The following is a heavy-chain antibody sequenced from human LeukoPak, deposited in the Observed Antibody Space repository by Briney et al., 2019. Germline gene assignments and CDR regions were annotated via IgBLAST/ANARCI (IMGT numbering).Heavy chain of an antibody. Sequence: GGSLRLSCAASGFTFSDYYMSWIRQAPGKGLEWVSSISSSSSYIYYADSVKGRFTISRDNAKNSLYLQMNSLRAEDTAVYYCARDKGVVVPAANDLWGRGTLVTVSS. J-gene: IGHJ2*01. CDR1: GFTFSDYY. D-gene: IGHD2-2*01. V-gene: IGHV3-11*06. CDR3: ARDKGVVVPAANDL. CDR2: ISSSSSYI.